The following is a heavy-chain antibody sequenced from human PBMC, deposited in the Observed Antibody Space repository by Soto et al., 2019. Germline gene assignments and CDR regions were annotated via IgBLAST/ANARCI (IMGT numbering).Heavy chain of an antibody. CDR2: ISSNGGST. Sequence: EVQLVESGGGLVQPGGSLRLSCAASGFTFSSYAMHWVRQAPGKGLEYVSAISSNGGSTYYANSVKGRFTISRDNSKNTLYLQMGRLRAEDMAVYYCARGSGYYFDSWGQGTLVTVSS. J-gene: IGHJ4*02. CDR3: ARGSGYYFDS. D-gene: IGHD3-10*01. V-gene: IGHV3-64*01. CDR1: GFTFSSYA.